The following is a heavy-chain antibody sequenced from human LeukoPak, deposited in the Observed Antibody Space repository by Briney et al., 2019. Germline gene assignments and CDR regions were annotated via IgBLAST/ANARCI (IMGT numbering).Heavy chain of an antibody. D-gene: IGHD6-13*01. CDR2: IKQDGSEK. V-gene: IGHV3-7*01. CDR3: ARDSSIWPGR. Sequence: GGSLRLSCAASGFTFDDYGMSWVRQAPGKGLEWVANIKQDGSEKYYVDSVKGRFTISRDNAKNSLYLQMDSLRAEDTAVYYCARDSSIWPGRWGQGTLVTVSS. J-gene: IGHJ4*02. CDR1: GFTFDDYG.